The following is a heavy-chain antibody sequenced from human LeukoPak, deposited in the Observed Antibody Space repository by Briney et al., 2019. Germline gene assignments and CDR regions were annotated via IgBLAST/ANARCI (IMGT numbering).Heavy chain of an antibody. CDR3: ARGSSKAATGTVYFYYMDV. Sequence: SVKVSCKASGGTFSSYAISWVRQAPGQGLEWMGGIIPIFGTANYAQKFQGRVTITADESTSTAYMELSSLRSEDTAVYYCARGSSKAATGTVYFYYMDVWGKGTTVTVSS. D-gene: IGHD6-13*01. J-gene: IGHJ6*03. CDR1: GGTFSSYA. V-gene: IGHV1-69*13. CDR2: IIPIFGTA.